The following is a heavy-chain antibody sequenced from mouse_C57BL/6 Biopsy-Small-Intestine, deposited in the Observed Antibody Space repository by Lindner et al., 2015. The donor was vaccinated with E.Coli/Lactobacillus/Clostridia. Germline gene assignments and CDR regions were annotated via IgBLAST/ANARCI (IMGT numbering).Heavy chain of an antibody. Sequence: VQLQESGAELVKPGASVKMSCKASGYTSNNYPIEWMKQNHGKSLEWIGNFHPFNDDTKYNEKFKGKATLTIEKSSSTVYLELSRLTSDDSAVYYCARRSLYYTKGYTLDYWGQGTSVTVSS. J-gene: IGHJ4*01. CDR3: ARRSLYYTKGYTLDY. CDR1: GYTSNNYP. V-gene: IGHV1-47*01. D-gene: IGHD2-5*01. CDR2: FHPFNDDT.